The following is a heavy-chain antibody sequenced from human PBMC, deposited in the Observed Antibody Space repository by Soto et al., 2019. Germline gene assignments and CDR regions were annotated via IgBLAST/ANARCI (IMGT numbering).Heavy chain of an antibody. Sequence: GGSLRLSCAASGFTFSSYGMHWVRQAPGKGLEWVAVISYDGSNKYYADSVKGRFTISRDNSKNTLYLQMNSLRAEDTAVYYCAKAYYYYGSGSYYTTIDYWGQGTLVTVSS. V-gene: IGHV3-30*18. CDR1: GFTFSSYG. CDR3: AKAYYYYGSGSYYTTIDY. CDR2: ISYDGSNK. D-gene: IGHD3-10*01. J-gene: IGHJ4*02.